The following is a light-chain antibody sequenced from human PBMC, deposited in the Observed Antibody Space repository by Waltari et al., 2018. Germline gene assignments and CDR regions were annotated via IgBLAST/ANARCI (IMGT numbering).Light chain of an antibody. V-gene: IGKV3D-20*01. J-gene: IGKJ2*01. Sequence: DIVLTQFPATLSLSPGERATLFCRASQSVSSNYLAWYQQKPGQAPRLLIYDASRGTTGLPARFSGSGSGTDFTLTLSRLEPEDFAVYYCQQYAALPRTFGQGTRLEIK. CDR2: DAS. CDR1: QSVSSNY. CDR3: QQYAALPRT.